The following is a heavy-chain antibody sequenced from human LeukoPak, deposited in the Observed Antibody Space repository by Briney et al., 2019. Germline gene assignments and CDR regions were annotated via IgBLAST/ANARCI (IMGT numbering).Heavy chain of an antibody. Sequence: SSDTLSLTCTVSGGSISSTSYHWAWSRQPPGKGLEWIATVYYTGSAYYNPSLKSRVTISVDTSKSQFSLKLSSVTTADTALYYCARYASGSYYWFDPWGQGTLVTVSS. V-gene: IGHV4-39*01. J-gene: IGHJ5*02. D-gene: IGHD3-10*01. CDR1: GGSISSTSYH. CDR3: ARYASGSYYWFDP. CDR2: VYYTGSA.